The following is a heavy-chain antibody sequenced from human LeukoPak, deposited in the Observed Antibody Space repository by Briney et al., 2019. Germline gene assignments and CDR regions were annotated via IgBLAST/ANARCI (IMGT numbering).Heavy chain of an antibody. CDR3: ARDPHVDTAMISGY. V-gene: IGHV1-18*01. J-gene: IGHJ4*02. CDR2: ISAYNGNT. Sequence: GASVKLSCKASGYTFTSYGISWVRQAPGQGLEWMGWISAYNGNTNYAQKLQGRVTMTTDTSTSTAYMELRSLRSDDTAVYYCARDPHVDTAMISGYWGQGTLVTVSS. CDR1: GYTFTSYG. D-gene: IGHD5-18*01.